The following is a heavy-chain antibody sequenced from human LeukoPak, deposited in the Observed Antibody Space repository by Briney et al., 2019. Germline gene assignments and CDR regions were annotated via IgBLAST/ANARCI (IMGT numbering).Heavy chain of an antibody. CDR3: EKGGGGHCSGGFCSNFDY. J-gene: IGHJ4*02. D-gene: IGHD2-15*01. CDR1: GFTFDTYT. CDR2: ISASGGTT. Sequence: GGSLRLSCTVSGFTFDTYTMRWVRQAPGKGLEWVSGISASGGTTYYADSVKGRFTISRDNSKMTLYLQMNSLRGEDTALYYCEKGGGGHCSGGFCSNFDYWGQGAQVTVSA. V-gene: IGHV3-23*01.